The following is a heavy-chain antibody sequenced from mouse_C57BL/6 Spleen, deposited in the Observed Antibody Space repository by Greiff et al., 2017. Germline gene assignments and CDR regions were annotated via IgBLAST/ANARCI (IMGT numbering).Heavy chain of an antibody. D-gene: IGHD2-4*01. CDR1: GSTFTDYE. J-gene: IGHJ3*01. CDR2: IDPETGGT. Sequence: VQLQESGAELVRPGASVTLSCKASGSTFTDYEMHWVKQTPVHGLEWIGAIDPETGGTAYNQEFNGKAILTADKSSSTAYMELRSLTSEDSAVYYCTRDYDYAWCAYWGQGTLVTVSA. V-gene: IGHV1-15*01. CDR3: TRDYDYAWCAY.